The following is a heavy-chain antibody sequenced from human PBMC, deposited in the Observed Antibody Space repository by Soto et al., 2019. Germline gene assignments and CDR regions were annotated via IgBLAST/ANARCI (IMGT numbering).Heavy chain of an antibody. V-gene: IGHV4-31*03. D-gene: IGHD1-26*01. Sequence: QVQLQESGPGLVKPSQTLSLTCTVSGGSISSGGYYWSWIRQHPGKGLEWIGYIYYSGSTYYNPSLKIRVTISVDTSKNQFSLKLSSVTAADTAVDYWAGIYSGSPGGTLRYWGQGTLVTVSS. CDR3: AGIYSGSPGGTLRY. CDR2: IYYSGST. J-gene: IGHJ4*02. CDR1: GGSISSGGYY.